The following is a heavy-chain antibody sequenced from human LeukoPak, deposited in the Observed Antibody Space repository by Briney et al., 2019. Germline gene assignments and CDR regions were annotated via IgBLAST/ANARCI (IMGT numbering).Heavy chain of an antibody. D-gene: IGHD3-16*02. V-gene: IGHV3-74*01. J-gene: IGHJ4*02. Sequence: GGSLRLSCAASGFTFSSYWMHWVRQAPGKGLVWVSRIKSDGSSTSYADSVKGRFTISRDNAKNTLYLQMNGLRADDTAVYYCARDFAYDYVWGSYRSVDYWGQGTLVSVSS. CDR1: GFTFSSYW. CDR3: ARDFAYDYVWGSYRSVDY. CDR2: IKSDGSST.